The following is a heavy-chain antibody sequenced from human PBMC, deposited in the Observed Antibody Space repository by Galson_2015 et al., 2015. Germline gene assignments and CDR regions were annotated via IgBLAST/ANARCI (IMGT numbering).Heavy chain of an antibody. J-gene: IGHJ4*02. CDR1: GFTFSSYW. CDR3: ARKSSDDYGDYGAPSYFDY. V-gene: IGHV3-7*03. CDR2: IKQDGSEK. Sequence: SLRLSCAASGFTFSSYWMSWVRQAPGKGLEWVANIKQDGSEKYYVDSVKGRFTISRDNAKNSLYLQMNSLRAEDTAVYYCARKSSDDYGDYGAPSYFDYWGQGTLVTVSS. D-gene: IGHD4-17*01.